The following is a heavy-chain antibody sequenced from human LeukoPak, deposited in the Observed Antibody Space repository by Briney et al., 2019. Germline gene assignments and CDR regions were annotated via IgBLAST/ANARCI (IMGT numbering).Heavy chain of an antibody. D-gene: IGHD3-22*01. Sequence: GGSLRLSCAASGFTVSSNYMSWVRQAPGKGLEWVSVIYSGGSTYYADSVKGRFTISRDNSKNTLYLQMNSLRAEDTAVYYCARDALWNTYYYDSGGYEWGQGTLVTVSS. CDR2: IYSGGST. V-gene: IGHV3-66*01. CDR1: GFTVSSNY. J-gene: IGHJ4*02. CDR3: ARDALWNTYYYDSGGYE.